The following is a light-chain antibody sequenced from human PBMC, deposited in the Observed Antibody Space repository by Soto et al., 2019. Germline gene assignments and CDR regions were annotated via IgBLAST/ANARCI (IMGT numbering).Light chain of an antibody. CDR3: QHYGNSLWT. V-gene: IGKV3-20*01. Sequence: EIVLTQSPGTLSLSPGETATLSCRASQSLTSSYLAWYQQRPGQAPRLLIYGASSRATGIPDRFSGSGSGTDFALTITRLEPEDFAVYYCQHYGNSLWTFGQGTKLEIK. CDR2: GAS. CDR1: QSLTSSY. J-gene: IGKJ1*01.